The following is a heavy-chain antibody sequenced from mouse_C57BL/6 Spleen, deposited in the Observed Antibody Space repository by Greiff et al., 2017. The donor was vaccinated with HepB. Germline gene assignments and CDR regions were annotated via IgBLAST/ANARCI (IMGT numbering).Heavy chain of an antibody. V-gene: IGHV5-9-1*02. CDR3: TRIRRRDAMGY. J-gene: IGHJ4*01. Sequence: EVKLVESGEGLVKPGGSLKLSCAASGFTFSSYAMSWVRQTPEKRLEWVAYISSGGDYIYYADTVTGRFTISSDNSRNTLYLQMSSLKSEDTAMYYCTRIRRRDAMGYWGQGTSVTVAS. D-gene: IGHD2-12*01. CDR1: GFTFSSYA. CDR2: ISSGGDYI.